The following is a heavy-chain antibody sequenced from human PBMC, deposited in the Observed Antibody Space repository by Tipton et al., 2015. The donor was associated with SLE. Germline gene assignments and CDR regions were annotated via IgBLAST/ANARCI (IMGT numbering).Heavy chain of an antibody. D-gene: IGHD5-24*01. CDR1: GGSISSYY. V-gene: IGHV4-59*05. J-gene: IGHJ4*02. CDR2: IYYSGST. Sequence: TLSLTCTVSGGSISSYYWSWIRQPPGKGLEWIGSIYYSGSTYYNPSLKSRVTISVDTSKNQFSLKLSSVTAADTAVYYCARHDGYNQFDYWGQGTLVTVSS. CDR3: ARHDGYNQFDY.